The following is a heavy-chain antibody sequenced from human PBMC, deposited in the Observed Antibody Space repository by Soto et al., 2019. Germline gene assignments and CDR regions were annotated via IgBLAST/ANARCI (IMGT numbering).Heavy chain of an antibody. CDR3: AKEVPAAIASGQYDMDV. J-gene: IGHJ6*02. D-gene: IGHD2-2*02. CDR2: IYYSGST. Sequence: SQTLSLTCTVSGGSISSSSYYWGWLRQPPGEGLEWIGSIYYSGSTYYNPSLKSRVTISVDTSKHQCSLKLNFVTAADTAVYYSAKEVPAAIASGQYDMDVWGQGTTVTVSS. CDR1: GGSISSSSYY. V-gene: IGHV4-39*07.